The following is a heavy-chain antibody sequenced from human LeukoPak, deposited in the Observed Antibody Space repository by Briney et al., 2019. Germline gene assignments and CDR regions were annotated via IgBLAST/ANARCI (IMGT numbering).Heavy chain of an antibody. CDR2: ISSSSSYI. CDR1: GFTFSSYW. V-gene: IGHV3-21*01. Sequence: PGGSLRLSCAASGFTFSSYWISWVRQAPGKGLEWVSSISSSSSYIYSADSVKGRFTISRDNAKNSLYLQMNSLRAEDTAVYYCAREGTIVVGDAFDIWGQGTLVTVSP. J-gene: IGHJ3*02. D-gene: IGHD2-2*01. CDR3: AREGTIVVGDAFDI.